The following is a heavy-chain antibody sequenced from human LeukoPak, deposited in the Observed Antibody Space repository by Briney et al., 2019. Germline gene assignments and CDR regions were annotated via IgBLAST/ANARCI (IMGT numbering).Heavy chain of an antibody. CDR3: ARDRKLLKYGDFDAFDI. V-gene: IGHV1-69*13. CDR2: IIPIFGTA. J-gene: IGHJ3*02. D-gene: IGHD2-21*02. Sequence: ASVKVSCKASGGTFSSYAISWVRQAPGQGLEWMGGIIPIFGTANYAQKFQGRVTITADESTSTAYMELSSLRSEDTAVYYCARDRKLLKYGDFDAFDIWGQGTMVTVSS. CDR1: GGTFSSYA.